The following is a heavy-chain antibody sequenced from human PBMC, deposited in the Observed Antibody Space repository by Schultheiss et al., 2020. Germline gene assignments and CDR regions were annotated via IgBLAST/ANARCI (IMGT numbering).Heavy chain of an antibody. CDR2: MSSGGST. V-gene: IGHV4-31*03. Sequence: SETLSLTCTVSGDSMSSGTYYWSWIRQHPGKGLDWIGYMSSGGSTSYTPSPKTRLTISVDMSKNQFYLNLTSVTAADTAVYYCARASVDWNFGDYFDYWGQGTLVTVSS. CDR3: ARASVDWNFGDYFDY. J-gene: IGHJ4*02. D-gene: IGHD1-7*01. CDR1: GDSMSSGTYY.